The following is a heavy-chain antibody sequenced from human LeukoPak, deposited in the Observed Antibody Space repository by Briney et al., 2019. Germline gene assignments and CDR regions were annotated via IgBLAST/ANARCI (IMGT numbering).Heavy chain of an antibody. CDR3: ASTTYNWNDAYYYYGMDV. Sequence: PGGSLRLSCAASGFTFSSYAMHWVRQAPGKGLERVAVISYDGSNKYYADSVKGRFTISRDNSKNTLYLQMNSLRAEDTAVYYCASTTYNWNDAYYYYGMDVWGKGTTVTVSS. J-gene: IGHJ6*04. D-gene: IGHD1-1*01. CDR1: GFTFSSYA. CDR2: ISYDGSNK. V-gene: IGHV3-30*04.